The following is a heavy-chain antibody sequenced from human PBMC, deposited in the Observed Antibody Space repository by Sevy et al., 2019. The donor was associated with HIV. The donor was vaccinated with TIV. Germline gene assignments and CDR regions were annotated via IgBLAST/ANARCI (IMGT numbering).Heavy chain of an antibody. CDR1: EVTFYNYA. J-gene: IGHJ4*02. CDR2: IDGSGGNL. D-gene: IGHD1-26*01. Sequence: GGSLRLSCAASEVTFYNYAMTWVRQAPGKWLEWVSVIDGSGGNLYYADSVKGRFTISRDNSKNTLYLQMNSLRVDDTAVYYCAKRGTYYGGPFDCWGQGTLVTVSS. V-gene: IGHV3-23*01. CDR3: AKRGTYYGGPFDC.